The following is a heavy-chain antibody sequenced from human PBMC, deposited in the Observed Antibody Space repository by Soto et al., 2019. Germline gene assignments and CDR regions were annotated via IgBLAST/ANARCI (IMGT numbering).Heavy chain of an antibody. CDR2: IYYSGST. CDR3: ARDLGYYDSSGYYYRPLWYFDY. J-gene: IGHJ4*02. V-gene: IGHV4-31*03. Sequence: PSETLSLTCTVSGGSISSGGYYWSWIRQHPGKGLEWIGYIYYSGSTYYNPSLKSRVTISVDTSKNQFSLKLSSVTAADTAVYYCARDLGYYDSSGYYYRPLWYFDYWGQGTLVTVSS. D-gene: IGHD3-22*01. CDR1: GGSISSGGYY.